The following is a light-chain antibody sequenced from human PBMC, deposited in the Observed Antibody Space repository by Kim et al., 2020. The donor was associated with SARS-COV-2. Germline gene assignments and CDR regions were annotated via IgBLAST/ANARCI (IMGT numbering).Light chain of an antibody. CDR2: AAS. CDR3: QQSYITPYS. J-gene: IGKJ2*03. CDR1: QNIKNY. Sequence: SASEGDRVVITCRASQNIKNYLSWYQCKPGKAPKLLIYAASILQTGVPSRISGGGSETDYTLIISGLQPEDSATYFCQQSYITPYSFGKGTKLEI. V-gene: IGKV1-39*01.